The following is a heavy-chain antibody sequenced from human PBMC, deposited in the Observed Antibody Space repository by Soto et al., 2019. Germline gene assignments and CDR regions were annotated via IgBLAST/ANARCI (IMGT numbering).Heavy chain of an antibody. Sequence: LRRSCAASGFKFRNYAIHWVRQAPGKGLEWLAVIWFDGSKKYYADSVKGRFTISRDNSKNTVYLDMNSLTADDSGVFYCARAHSMMILDRFDPWGHGTLVTVSS. J-gene: IGHJ5*02. CDR1: GFKFRNYA. V-gene: IGHV3-33*01. CDR2: IWFDGSKK. CDR3: ARAHSMMILDRFDP. D-gene: IGHD3-16*01.